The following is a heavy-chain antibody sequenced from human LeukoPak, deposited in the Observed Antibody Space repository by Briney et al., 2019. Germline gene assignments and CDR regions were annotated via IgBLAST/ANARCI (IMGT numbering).Heavy chain of an antibody. CDR2: IGPSI. D-gene: IGHD6-13*01. Sequence: GGSLRLSCAASGFTFRSYSMNWVRQAPGKGLEWISYIGPSIHYADSVKGRFTISRDNAKNSLYLQMNSLRAEDTAVYYCASPESKDSSPGDYWGQGTLVTVSS. V-gene: IGHV3-48*01. J-gene: IGHJ4*02. CDR3: ASPESKDSSPGDY. CDR1: GFTFRSYS.